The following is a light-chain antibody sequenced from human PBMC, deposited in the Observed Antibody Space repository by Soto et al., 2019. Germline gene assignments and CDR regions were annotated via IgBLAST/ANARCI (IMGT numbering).Light chain of an antibody. CDR1: QDIRND. J-gene: IGKJ4*01. Sequence: DIRMTQSPSSLSASVGDRVTITCRASQDIRNDLGWYQQKPGRATRRLIYAASNLQSGVPSRFSGSGSGTEFALTFNSLQPVDFANYYCLEHSLYPLLTIGGGTKVDI. CDR2: AAS. V-gene: IGKV1-17*01. CDR3: LEHSLYPLLT.